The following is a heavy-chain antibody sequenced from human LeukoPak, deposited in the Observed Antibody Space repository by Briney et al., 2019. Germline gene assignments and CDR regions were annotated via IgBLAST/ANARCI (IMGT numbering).Heavy chain of an antibody. Sequence: PGGSQRLSCAASGFTFSDYYMSWIRQAPGKGLEWVSYISSSGSTIYYADSVKGRFTISRDNAKNSLYLQMNSLRAEDTAVYYCASITYYYDSSGYCDYWGQGTLVTVSS. D-gene: IGHD3-22*01. CDR2: ISSSGSTI. J-gene: IGHJ4*02. V-gene: IGHV3-11*01. CDR1: GFTFSDYY. CDR3: ASITYYYDSSGYCDY.